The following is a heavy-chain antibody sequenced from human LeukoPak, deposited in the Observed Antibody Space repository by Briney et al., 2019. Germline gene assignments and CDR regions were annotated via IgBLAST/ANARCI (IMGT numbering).Heavy chain of an antibody. CDR3: AKDTGIAVAGPPLH. J-gene: IGHJ4*02. D-gene: IGHD6-19*01. CDR1: GFTFSSYA. Sequence: GRSLRLSCAASGFTFSSYAMSWVRQAPGKGLEWVSAISGSGGSTYYADSVKGRFTISRDNSNNTLYLQMNSLRAEDTAVYYCAKDTGIAVAGPPLHWGQGTLVTVSS. CDR2: ISGSGGST. V-gene: IGHV3-23*01.